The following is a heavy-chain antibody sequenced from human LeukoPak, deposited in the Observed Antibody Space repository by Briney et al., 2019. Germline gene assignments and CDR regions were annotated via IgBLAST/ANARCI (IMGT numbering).Heavy chain of an antibody. Sequence: GGSLRLSCAASGFTFSSYWMSWVRQAPGKGLEWVANIKQDGSEKYYVDSVKGRFTISRDNAKNSLYLQMNSLRAEDTAVYYCARDEELVVVPYLDYWGQGTLVTVSS. CDR3: ARDEELVVVPYLDY. V-gene: IGHV3-7*01. D-gene: IGHD3-22*01. CDR2: IKQDGSEK. J-gene: IGHJ4*02. CDR1: GFTFSSYW.